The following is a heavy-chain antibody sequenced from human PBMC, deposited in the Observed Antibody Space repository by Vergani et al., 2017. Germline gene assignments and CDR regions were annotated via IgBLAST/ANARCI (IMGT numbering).Heavy chain of an antibody. V-gene: IGHV3-21*02. CDR1: GFISSDYN. D-gene: IGHD3-3*01. J-gene: IGHJ4*02. CDR2: FSGRSIYV. CDR3: VREETFYDSVSDYLAGYFDH. Sequence: EVQVVQSGGGLVKLGGSLRLSWETPGFISSDYNLNWVRKAPASGLGGVASFSGRSIYVNYAVSVKGRFTISRDNAKNSLFLQMNSLRAEDTAVYYCVREETFYDSVSDYLAGYFDHWGQGALVTVSS.